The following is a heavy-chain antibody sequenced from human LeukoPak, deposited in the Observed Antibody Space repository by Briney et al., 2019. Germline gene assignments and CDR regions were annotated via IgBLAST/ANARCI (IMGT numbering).Heavy chain of an antibody. V-gene: IGHV4-59*08. D-gene: IGHD2-21*02. CDR3: ARLVLGDTNWFDP. J-gene: IGHJ5*02. CDR1: GGSISSYY. CDR2: IYYSGST. Sequence: PSETLSLTCTVFGGSISSYYWSWIRQPPGKGLEWIGYIYYSGSTNYNPSLKSRVTISVDTSKNQFSLKLSSVTAADTAVYYCARLVLGDTNWFDPWGQGTLVTVSS.